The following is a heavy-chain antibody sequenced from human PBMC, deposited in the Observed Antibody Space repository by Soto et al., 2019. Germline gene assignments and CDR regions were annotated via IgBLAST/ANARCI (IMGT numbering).Heavy chain of an antibody. CDR2: ISTSGSTV. Sequence: GGSLRLSCAASRFTFSTDERNWVRQAPGKGLEWVSYISTSGSTVYYADSVKGRFTISRDHTRNSLYLQMNSLRDEDTALYYCVRYCSTTLCNGVATRTFDYWGQGTLVTVSS. D-gene: IGHD2-2*01. V-gene: IGHV3-48*03. CDR1: RFTFSTDE. CDR3: VRYCSTTLCNGVATRTFDY. J-gene: IGHJ4*02.